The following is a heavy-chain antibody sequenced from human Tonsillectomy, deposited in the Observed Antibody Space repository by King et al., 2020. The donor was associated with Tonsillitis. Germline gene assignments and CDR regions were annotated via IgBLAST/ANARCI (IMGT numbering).Heavy chain of an antibody. J-gene: IGHJ4*02. Sequence: VQLVESGGGLVQPGGSLILSCAASGFTFSTYWMNWVRQSPGKGLEWVANIKQDGSEKCYVDSVKGRFTISRDNAKNSLYLQMNSLRAEDTAVYYCARDRTQYSSSWSVFDYWGQGTLVTVSS. V-gene: IGHV3-7*01. CDR1: GFTFSTYW. CDR3: ARDRTQYSSSWSVFDY. D-gene: IGHD6-13*01. CDR2: IKQDGSEK.